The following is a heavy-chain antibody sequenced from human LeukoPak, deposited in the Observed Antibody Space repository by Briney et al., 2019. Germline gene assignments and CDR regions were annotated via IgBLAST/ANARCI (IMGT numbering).Heavy chain of an antibody. D-gene: IGHD3-22*01. CDR3: ARIDSSGYYPDY. Sequence: GGSLRLSCAASGFTFSSYEMNWVRQAPGKGLEWVSYISSSGSTIYYADSVKGRFTISRDNAKNSLYLQMNSLRAEDTAVYYCARIDSSGYYPDYWGQGTLVTVSS. J-gene: IGHJ4*02. CDR2: ISSSGSTI. V-gene: IGHV3-48*03. CDR1: GFTFSSYE.